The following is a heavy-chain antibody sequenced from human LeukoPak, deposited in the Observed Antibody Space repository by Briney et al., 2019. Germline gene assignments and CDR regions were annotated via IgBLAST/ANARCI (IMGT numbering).Heavy chain of an antibody. Sequence: PGGSLRLSCAASGFTFSSYSINWVRQAPGKGLEWVSCISSSSNYIYYADSVKGRFTVSRDNAKNSVYLQMNSLRAEDTAVYYCAKDYSASSSWYADYWGQGTLVTVSS. CDR1: GFTFSSYS. CDR3: AKDYSASSSWYADY. V-gene: IGHV3-21*01. D-gene: IGHD6-13*01. J-gene: IGHJ4*02. CDR2: ISSSSNYI.